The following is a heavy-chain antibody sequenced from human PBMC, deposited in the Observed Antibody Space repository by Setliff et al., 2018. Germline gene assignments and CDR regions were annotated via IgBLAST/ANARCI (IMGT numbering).Heavy chain of an antibody. CDR3: ARGRIAAALYYFDY. J-gene: IGHJ4*02. Sequence: PSETLSLTCTVSGGSISSTIYYWGWIRQPPGKGLEWIGSIYYSGSTYYNPSLKSRVTISVDTSKNQFSLKLSSVTAADTAVYYCARGRIAAALYYFDYWGQGTLVTVSS. D-gene: IGHD6-13*01. CDR1: GGSISSTIYY. V-gene: IGHV4-39*07. CDR2: IYYSGST.